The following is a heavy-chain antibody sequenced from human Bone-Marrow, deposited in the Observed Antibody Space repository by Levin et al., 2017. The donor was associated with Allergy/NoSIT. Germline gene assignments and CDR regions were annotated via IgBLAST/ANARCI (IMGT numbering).Heavy chain of an antibody. Sequence: SGPTLVKPTQTLTLTCTFSGFSLTSRPVGVGWIRQPPGKALEWLAVIYWDDDKRYSPGLKSRLTITKDTSKNQVVLTMANMDPVDTATYYCAHRRDYNGLWNEGDFDYWGQGILVTASS. D-gene: IGHD1-1*01. CDR1: GFSLTSRPVG. CDR3: AHRRDYNGLWNEGDFDY. CDR2: IYWDDDK. V-gene: IGHV2-5*02. J-gene: IGHJ4*02.